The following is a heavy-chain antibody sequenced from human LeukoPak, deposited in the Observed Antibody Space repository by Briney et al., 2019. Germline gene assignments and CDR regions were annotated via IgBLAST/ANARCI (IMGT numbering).Heavy chain of an antibody. CDR3: ARVVVAAGTYAFDI. Sequence: SVKVSCKASGGTFSSYAISWVRQAPGQGLEWMGGIIPIFGTANYAQKFQGRVTITADKSTSTAYMELSSLRSEDTAVYYCARVVVAAGTYAFDIWGQGTMVTVSS. D-gene: IGHD6-13*01. CDR1: GGTFSSYA. CDR2: IIPIFGTA. J-gene: IGHJ3*02. V-gene: IGHV1-69*06.